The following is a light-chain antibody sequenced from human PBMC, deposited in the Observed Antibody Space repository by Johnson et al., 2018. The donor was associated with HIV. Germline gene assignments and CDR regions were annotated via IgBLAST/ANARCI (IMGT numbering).Light chain of an antibody. CDR3: GTWHGARSGGGV. CDR1: SSNIGNNY. V-gene: IGLV1-51*01. CDR2: ANN. J-gene: IGLJ1*01. Sequence: QSVLTQPPSVSAAPGQKVTISCSGSSSNIGNNYVSWYQQLPGTAPKLLIYANNKRPSGIPDRFSGSKSGTSATLGITGLQTGDEADYYCGTWHGARSGGGVFGTGTRVTVL.